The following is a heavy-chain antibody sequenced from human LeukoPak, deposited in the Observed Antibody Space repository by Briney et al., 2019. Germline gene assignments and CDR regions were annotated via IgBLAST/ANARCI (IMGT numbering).Heavy chain of an antibody. D-gene: IGHD6-13*01. CDR2: IYSGGST. V-gene: IGHV3-53*01. CDR1: GFTVSSNY. CDR3: ARAYSSSWYTDPYYYYYGMDV. Sequence: PGGSLRVSCAASGFTVSSNYMSWVRQAPGKGLEWVSVIYSGGSTYYADSVKGRFTISRDNSKNTLYLQMNSLRAEDTAVYYCARAYSSSWYTDPYYYYYGMDVWGQGTTVTVSS. J-gene: IGHJ6*02.